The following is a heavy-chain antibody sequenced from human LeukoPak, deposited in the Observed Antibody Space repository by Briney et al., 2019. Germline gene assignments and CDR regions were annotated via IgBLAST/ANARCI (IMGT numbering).Heavy chain of an antibody. CDR2: IYTSGST. D-gene: IGHD4-17*01. CDR3: ASRPDYGDYFDY. J-gene: IGHJ4*02. Sequence: SETLSLTCTVSGGSISSGSYYWSWIRQPAGKGLEWIGRIYTSGSTNYNPSLKSRVTISVDTSKNQFSLKLSSVTAADTAVYYCASRPDYGDYFDYWGQGTLVTVSS. CDR1: GGSISSGSYY. V-gene: IGHV4-61*02.